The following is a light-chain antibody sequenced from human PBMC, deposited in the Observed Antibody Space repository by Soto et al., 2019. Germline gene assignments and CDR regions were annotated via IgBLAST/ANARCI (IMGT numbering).Light chain of an antibody. CDR1: QSVSSN. J-gene: IGKJ5*01. CDR2: GAS. Sequence: EILMTQSPATLSVSPGERATLSCRASQSVSSNLAWYQQKPGQAPRLLIYGASIRATGIPARFSGSGSGTEFTLTISSLQSEDFAVYYCQQYNNWPFTFGQGTRLEI. CDR3: QQYNNWPFT. V-gene: IGKV3D-15*01.